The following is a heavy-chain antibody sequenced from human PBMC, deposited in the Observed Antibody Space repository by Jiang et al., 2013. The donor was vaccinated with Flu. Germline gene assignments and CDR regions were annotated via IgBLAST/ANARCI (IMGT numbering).Heavy chain of an antibody. CDR3: AHTLYYDVLTGYYSDHYNWFDP. CDR2: IFRTDEK. CDR1: GFSLSTSEVG. V-gene: IGHV2-5*01. D-gene: IGHD3-9*01. J-gene: IGHJ5*02. Sequence: KPTQTLTLTCTFSGFSLSTSEVGVGWIRQPPGKALEWLGLIFRTDEKRYRPSLRSRLTITKDTSKNQVVLTLTNMDPVDTAIYYCAHTLYYDVLTGYYSDHYNWFDPWGQGTLVTVSS.